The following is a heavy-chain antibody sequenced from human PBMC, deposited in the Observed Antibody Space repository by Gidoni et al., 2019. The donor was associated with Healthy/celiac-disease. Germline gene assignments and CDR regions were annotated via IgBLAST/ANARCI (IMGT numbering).Heavy chain of an antibody. CDR3: TRVEMATKKYYFDY. CDR2: IRSKAYGGTT. CDR1: GFTFGDYA. V-gene: IGHV3-49*05. Sequence: EVQLVESGGGLVKPGRSLRLSCTASGFTFGDYAMSWFRQAPGKGLEWVGFIRSKAYGGTTEYAASVKGRFTISRDDSKSIAYLQMNSLKTEDTAVYYCTRVEMATKKYYFDYWGQGTLVTVSS. J-gene: IGHJ4*02. D-gene: IGHD5-12*01.